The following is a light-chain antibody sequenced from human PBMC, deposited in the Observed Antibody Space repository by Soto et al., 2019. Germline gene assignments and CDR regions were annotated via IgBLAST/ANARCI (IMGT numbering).Light chain of an antibody. CDR3: QRYNPRPPIT. Sequence: EMWMTQCPATLSACPGVRASRSCWASRRIRDTLAWYQQKPGQAPRFLIYVASTRATGITARFSRRASGTEFPLITSSPKSEDFAVYSCQRYNPRPPITFGPGTRLEIK. CDR1: RRIRDT. CDR2: VAS. J-gene: IGKJ5*01. V-gene: IGKV3-15*01.